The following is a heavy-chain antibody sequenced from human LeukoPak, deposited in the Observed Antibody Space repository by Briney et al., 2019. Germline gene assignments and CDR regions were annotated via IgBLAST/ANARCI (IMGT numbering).Heavy chain of an antibody. CDR3: ARDLGYSSSSLAFDI. Sequence: SETLSLTCTVSGGSISSYYWSWIRRPAGKGLEWIGRIYTSGSTNYNPSLKSRVTMSVDTSKNQFSLKLSSVTAADTAVYYCARDLGYSSSSLAFDIWGQGTMVTVSS. D-gene: IGHD6-6*01. CDR2: IYTSGST. V-gene: IGHV4-4*07. CDR1: GGSISSYY. J-gene: IGHJ3*02.